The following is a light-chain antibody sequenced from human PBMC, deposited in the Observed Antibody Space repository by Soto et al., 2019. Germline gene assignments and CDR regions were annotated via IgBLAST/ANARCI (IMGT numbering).Light chain of an antibody. V-gene: IGKV1-39*01. CDR3: QQSYSTPLT. CDR1: QNIGTY. J-gene: IGKJ4*01. CDR2: DAS. Sequence: IQRPPSHSSLSASVGDRVTVSCRASQNIGTYLNWYQHTSGKSAKFLISDASRLQSGVPSGFSGSGSWTYFTVTISSLDPEDHAAYYCQQSYSTPLTVGGGTKVDI.